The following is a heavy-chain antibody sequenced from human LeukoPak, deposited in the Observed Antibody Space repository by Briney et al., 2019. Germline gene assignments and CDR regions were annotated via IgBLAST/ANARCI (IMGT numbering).Heavy chain of an antibody. V-gene: IGHV5-51*01. CDR2: IYPGDSDT. CDR3: ARPPGDSSLEQGAFDI. CDR1: GYSFTSYW. Sequence: GESLKISCKGSGYSFTSYWISWVRQMPGKGLEWMGIIYPGDSDTRYSPSFQGQVTISADKSISTAYLQWSSLKASDTAMYYCARPPGDSSLEQGAFDIWGQGTMVTVSS. J-gene: IGHJ3*02. D-gene: IGHD6-13*01.